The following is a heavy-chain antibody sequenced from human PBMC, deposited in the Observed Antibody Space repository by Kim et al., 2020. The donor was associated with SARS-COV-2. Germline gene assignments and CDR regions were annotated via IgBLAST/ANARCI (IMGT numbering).Heavy chain of an antibody. D-gene: IGHD1-26*01. J-gene: IGHJ4*02. CDR3: ARDLGGSYHEAFDY. V-gene: IGHV4-59*01. Sequence: NPSLKSRVTISVDTSKNQFSLKLSSVTAADTAVYYCARDLGGSYHEAFDYWGQGTLVTVSS.